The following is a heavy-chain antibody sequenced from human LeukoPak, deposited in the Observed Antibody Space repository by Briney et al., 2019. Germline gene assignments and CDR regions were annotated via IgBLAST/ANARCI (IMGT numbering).Heavy chain of an antibody. CDR3: ARDRSSGWYPSGY. J-gene: IGHJ4*02. CDR1: GFTFRSYW. D-gene: IGHD6-19*01. CDR2: ILGDGGIT. V-gene: IGHV3-74*01. Sequence: GGSLRLSCAASGFTFRSYWMHWVRQAPGKGLVWVSRILGDGGITNYADSVKGRFTISRDNAKNTLYLLMNNLRAEDTAVYYCARDRSSGWYPSGYWGQGTLVTVSS.